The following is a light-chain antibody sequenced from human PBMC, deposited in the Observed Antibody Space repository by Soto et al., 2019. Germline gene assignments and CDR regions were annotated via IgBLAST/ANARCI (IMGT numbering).Light chain of an antibody. CDR1: TSNIGTNT. CDR3: AAWDDSLNGVV. J-gene: IGLJ3*02. V-gene: IGLV1-44*01. CDR2: NND. Sequence: QSVLTQSPSASGTPGQRVTISCSGSTSNIGTNTVNWFQQLPGTAPKLLICNNDQRPSGVPDRFSASKSGTSASLAISGLQSEDETDYYCAAWDDSLNGVVFGGGTKLTVL.